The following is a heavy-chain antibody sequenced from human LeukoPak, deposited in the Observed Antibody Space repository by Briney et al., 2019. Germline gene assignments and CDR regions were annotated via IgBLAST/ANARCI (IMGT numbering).Heavy chain of an antibody. CDR1: GFTFSTYE. D-gene: IGHD3-16*01. J-gene: IGHJ4*02. V-gene: IGHV3-48*03. CDR2: ISSSGATI. CDR3: ARISHSAYIHDY. Sequence: PGGSLRLSCAASGFTFSTYEMNWVRQAPRKGLEWVSYISSSGATILYADSVKGRFTISRDNAKNSLCLQMNSLRAEDTALYYCARISHSAYIHDYWGQGTLVTVSS.